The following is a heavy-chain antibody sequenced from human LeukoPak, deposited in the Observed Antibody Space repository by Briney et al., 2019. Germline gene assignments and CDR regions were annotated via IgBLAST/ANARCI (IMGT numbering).Heavy chain of an antibody. J-gene: IGHJ6*01. CDR1: GYTFTSYY. CDR2: INPSGGST. D-gene: IGHD6-6*01. Sequence: ASVKVSCKASGYTFTSYYMHWVRQAPGQGLEWMGIINPSGGSTSYAQKFQGRVTMTRDTSTSTVYMELSSLRSEDTAVYYCARDQGSSTAYYNDMHVWRQGTTVTVSS. V-gene: IGHV1-46*01. CDR3: ARDQGSSTAYYNDMHV.